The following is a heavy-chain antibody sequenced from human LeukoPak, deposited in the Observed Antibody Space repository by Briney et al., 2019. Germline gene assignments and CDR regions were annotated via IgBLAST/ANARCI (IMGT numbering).Heavy chain of an antibody. V-gene: IGHV1-2*02. J-gene: IGHJ4*02. CDR3: ARERSGANSYGYWEY. D-gene: IGHD5-18*01. Sequence: ASVTVSCTASGYTFTVYYMHWVRQAPGQGLGWMGWINPNSGGTNYAQKFQGRVTMTRDTSISTAYMEVSSLRSDDTAVYYCARERSGANSYGYWEYWGQGTLVTVSS. CDR2: INPNSGGT. CDR1: GYTFTVYY.